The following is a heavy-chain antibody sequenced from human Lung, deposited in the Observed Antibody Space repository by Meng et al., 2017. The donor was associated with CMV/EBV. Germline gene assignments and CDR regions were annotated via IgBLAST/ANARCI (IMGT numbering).Heavy chain of an antibody. CDR1: GDTFSNNA. CDR2: IIPTFGAP. V-gene: IGHV1-69*05. CDR3: AVDLWSGYYTTRDY. J-gene: IGHJ4*02. D-gene: IGHD3-3*01. Sequence: SVKVSXKASGDTFSNNAFSWVRQAPGQGLEWMGGIIPTFGAPNYAQKFDGRVTITTDKSTSTAYMELSGLTSEDSAVYYCAVDLWSGYYTTRDYWGLGTXVTVSS.